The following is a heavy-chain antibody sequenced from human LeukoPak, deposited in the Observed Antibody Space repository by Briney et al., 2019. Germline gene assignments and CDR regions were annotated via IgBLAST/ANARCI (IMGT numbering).Heavy chain of an antibody. Sequence: GASVKVSCKASGYTFTDYYMHWVQQAPGKGLEWMGRVDPEDGETIYAEKFQGRVTITADTSTDTAYMELSSLRSEDTAVYYCAREGYCSSTSCYRHFDYWGQGTLVTVSS. J-gene: IGHJ4*02. CDR3: AREGYCSSTSCYRHFDY. CDR2: VDPEDGET. D-gene: IGHD2-2*02. CDR1: GYTFTDYY. V-gene: IGHV1-69-2*01.